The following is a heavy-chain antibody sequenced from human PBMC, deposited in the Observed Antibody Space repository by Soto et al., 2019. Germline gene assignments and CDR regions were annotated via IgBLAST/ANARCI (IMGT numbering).Heavy chain of an antibody. CDR1: GYTFTGYY. V-gene: IGHV1-2*04. J-gene: IGHJ3*02. CDR2: INPNSGGT. D-gene: IGHD3-22*01. CDR3: AREYYYDSSGYYSMGAFDI. Sequence: ASVKVSCKASGYTFTGYYMHWVRQAPGQGLEWMGWINPNSGGTNYAQKFQGWVTMTRDTSISTAYMELSRLRSDDTAVYYCAREYYYDSSGYYSMGAFDIWRQRTMVTVSS.